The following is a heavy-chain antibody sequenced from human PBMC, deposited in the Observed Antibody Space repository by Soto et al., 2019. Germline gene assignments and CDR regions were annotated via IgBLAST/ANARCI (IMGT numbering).Heavy chain of an antibody. J-gene: IGHJ4*01. V-gene: IGHV3-30*18. CDR1: GFTFSSYG. Sequence: GGSLRLSCAASGFTFSSYGMHWVRQAPGKALAWVAAISYDGSNKYYAASVMGRFTISRDTSKSTLYLQMNSLSAEDRAVHYCAKGFRVLPGFLKIENWGQGTL. D-gene: IGHD3-9*01. CDR3: AKGFRVLPGFLKIEN. CDR2: ISYDGSNK.